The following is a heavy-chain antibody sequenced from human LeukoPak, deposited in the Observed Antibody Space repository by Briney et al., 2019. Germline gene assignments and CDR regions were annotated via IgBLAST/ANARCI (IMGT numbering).Heavy chain of an antibody. CDR1: GFTFSTYA. CDR2: ISGSSDST. V-gene: IGHV3-23*01. Sequence: GGSLRLSCAASGFTFSTYAMSWVRQAPGTGLEWVSIISGSSDSTHYADSVRGRFTIFRDNSQNTLYLQMNSLRAEDTAVYYCARAPYYYGSGRYPYWGQGTLVTVSS. CDR3: ARAPYYYGSGRYPY. D-gene: IGHD3-10*01. J-gene: IGHJ4*02.